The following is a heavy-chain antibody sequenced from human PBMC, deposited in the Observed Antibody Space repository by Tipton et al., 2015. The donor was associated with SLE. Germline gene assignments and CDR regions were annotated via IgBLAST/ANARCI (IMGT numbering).Heavy chain of an antibody. CDR2: INHSGST. CDR1: GGSFSGYY. Sequence: TLSLTCAVYGGSFSGYYWSWIRQPPGKGLEWIGEINHSGSTNYNPSLKSPVTISVDTSKNQFSLKLSSVTAADTAVYYCARSPYYYDSSYFDYWGQGTLVTVSS. V-gene: IGHV4-34*01. J-gene: IGHJ4*02. D-gene: IGHD3-22*01. CDR3: ARSPYYYDSSYFDY.